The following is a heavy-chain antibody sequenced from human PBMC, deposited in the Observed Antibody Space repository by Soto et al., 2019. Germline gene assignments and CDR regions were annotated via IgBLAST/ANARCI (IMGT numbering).Heavy chain of an antibody. J-gene: IGHJ5*02. CDR2: INHSGST. V-gene: IGHV4-34*01. D-gene: IGHD3-3*01. Sequence: SETLSLTCAVYGGSFSGYYWSWIRQPPGKGLEWIGEINHSGSTNYNPSLKSRVTISVDTSKNQFSLKLSSVTAAATAVYYCARRPRDWILGVVIMGWFDPWGQGTLVNVS. CDR3: ARRPRDWILGVVIMGWFDP. CDR1: GGSFSGYY.